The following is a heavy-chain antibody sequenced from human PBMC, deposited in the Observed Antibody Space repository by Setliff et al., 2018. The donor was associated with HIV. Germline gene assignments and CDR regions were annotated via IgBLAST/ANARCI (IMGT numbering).Heavy chain of an antibody. V-gene: IGHV4-59*01. J-gene: IGHJ5*02. Sequence: LSETLSLTCTVSGGSMKNFYWSWIRQVPGGRLQWIGHLHYSGIVNYIPSLSSRLTISAQTSKNQFSLTLNSVTTADTALYFCARVAKDSSFFSASGPTYFDPWGHGTLVTVSS. CDR1: GGSMKNFY. CDR2: LHYSGIV. CDR3: ARVAKDSSFFSASGPTYFDP. D-gene: IGHD3-10*01.